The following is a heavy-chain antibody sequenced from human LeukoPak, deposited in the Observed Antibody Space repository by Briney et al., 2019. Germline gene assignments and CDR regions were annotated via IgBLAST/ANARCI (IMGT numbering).Heavy chain of an antibody. J-gene: IGHJ4*02. CDR2: IYYSGST. Sequence: SETLSLTCTVSGGSISSSSYYWGWIRQPPGKGLEWIGSIYYSGSTYYNPSLKSRVTISVDTSKNQFSLRLNSVTAADTAVYFCARDHRGSSYWGQGTLVAVSS. CDR3: ARDHRGSSY. V-gene: IGHV4-39*07. CDR1: GGSISSSSYY. D-gene: IGHD6-13*01.